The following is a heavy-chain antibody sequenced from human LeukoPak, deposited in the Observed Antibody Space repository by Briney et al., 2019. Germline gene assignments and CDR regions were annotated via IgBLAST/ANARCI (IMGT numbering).Heavy chain of an antibody. Sequence: SETLSLTCTVSGGSISSYYWSWIRRPPGKGLEWIGYIYYSGSTNYNPSLKSRVTISVDTSKNQFSLKLSSVTAADTAVYYCARGTSRLLWFGELLPNYYYMDVWGKGTTVTISS. V-gene: IGHV4-59*01. CDR3: ARGTSRLLWFGELLPNYYYMDV. D-gene: IGHD3-10*01. J-gene: IGHJ6*03. CDR1: GGSISSYY. CDR2: IYYSGST.